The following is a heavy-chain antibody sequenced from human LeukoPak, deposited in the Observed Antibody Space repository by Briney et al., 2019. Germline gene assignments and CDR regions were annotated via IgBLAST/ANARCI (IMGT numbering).Heavy chain of an antibody. J-gene: IGHJ4*02. Sequence: GGSLRLSCAASGFSFSSYWMSWVRQAPGKGLERVANIKQDGNEKYYVDSVKGRFTISRDNAKNLLYLQLDSLRDEDTAVYYCARRGGDYFDYWGQGTLVTVSS. CDR3: ARRGGDYFDY. V-gene: IGHV3-7*02. D-gene: IGHD4-17*01. CDR2: IKQDGNEK. CDR1: GFSFSSYW.